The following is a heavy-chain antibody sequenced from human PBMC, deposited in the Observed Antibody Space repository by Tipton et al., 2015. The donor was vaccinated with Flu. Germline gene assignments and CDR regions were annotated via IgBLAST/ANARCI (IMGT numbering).Heavy chain of an antibody. J-gene: IGHJ4*02. CDR2: IYPGDSDT. CDR3: ARWIGYCSGGSCYSGVVARPVYYFDY. Sequence: VQLVQSGAEVKKPGESLKISCKGSGYSFTSYWIGWVRQMPGKGLEWMGIIYPGDSDTRYSPSFQGQVTISADKSISTAYLQWSSLKASDTAMYYCARWIGYCSGGSCYSGVVARPVYYFDYWGQGTLVTVSS. CDR1: GYSFTSYW. V-gene: IGHV5-51*01. D-gene: IGHD2-15*01.